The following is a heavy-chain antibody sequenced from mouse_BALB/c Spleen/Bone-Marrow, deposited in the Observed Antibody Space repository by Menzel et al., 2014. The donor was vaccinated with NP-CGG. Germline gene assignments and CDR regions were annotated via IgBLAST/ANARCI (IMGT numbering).Heavy chain of an antibody. V-gene: IGHV7-3*02. CDR1: GFTFTDYY. CDR3: ARFPMDY. Sequence: EVQVVESGGGLVQPGGSLRLSCTTSGFTFTDYYMSWVRQPPGKALEWLAFIRNKAYGYTTEYSASVRGRFTISRDNSQSILYLQMNTLRAEDSATHYCARFPMDYWGQGTSVTVSS. J-gene: IGHJ4*01. CDR2: IRNKAYGYTT.